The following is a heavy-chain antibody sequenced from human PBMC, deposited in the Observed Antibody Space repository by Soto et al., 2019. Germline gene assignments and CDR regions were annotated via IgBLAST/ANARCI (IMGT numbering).Heavy chain of an antibody. J-gene: IGHJ3*01. V-gene: IGHV1-2*02. CDR2: INPNSGGT. CDR1: GYTFTGYY. D-gene: IGHD2-21*02. Sequence: ASVKVSCKASGYTFTGYYMHWVRQAPGQVLEWMGLINPNSGGTNYAQKFQGRVTMTRDTSISTAYMELSRLGSDDTAVYYCARDLEAYCGGDCYAFDLGGQGTMVTVSS. CDR3: ARDLEAYCGGDCYAFDL.